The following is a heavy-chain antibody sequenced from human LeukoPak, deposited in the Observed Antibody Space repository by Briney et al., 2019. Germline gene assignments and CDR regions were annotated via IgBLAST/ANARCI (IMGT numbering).Heavy chain of an antibody. V-gene: IGHV3-43*01. Sequence: GRSLRLSCAASGFTFDDYAMHWVRQAPGKGLEWVSLISWDGGSTYYADSVRGRFTISRDNSKNSLYLQMNSLRTEDTALYYCAKVLVPAAPWGMDVWGQGTTVTVSS. CDR2: ISWDGGST. CDR1: GFTFDDYA. CDR3: AKVLVPAAPWGMDV. D-gene: IGHD2-2*01. J-gene: IGHJ6*02.